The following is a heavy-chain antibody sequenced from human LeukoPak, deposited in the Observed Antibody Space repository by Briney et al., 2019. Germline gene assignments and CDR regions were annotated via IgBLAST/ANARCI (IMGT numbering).Heavy chain of an antibody. D-gene: IGHD2-2*01. CDR1: GHTFTGYY. CDR2: INPNSGGT. CDR3: ARGGGYCSSTSCYFGAFDI. Sequence: ASVKVSCKASGHTFTGYYMHWVRQAPGQGLEWMGWINPNSGGTNYAQKFQGRVTMTRDTSISTAYMELSRLRSDDTAVYYCARGGGYCSSTSCYFGAFDIWGQGTMVTVSS. J-gene: IGHJ3*02. V-gene: IGHV1-2*02.